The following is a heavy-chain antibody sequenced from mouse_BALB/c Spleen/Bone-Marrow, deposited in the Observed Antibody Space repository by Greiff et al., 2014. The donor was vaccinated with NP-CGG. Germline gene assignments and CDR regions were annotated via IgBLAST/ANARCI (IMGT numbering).Heavy chain of an antibody. V-gene: IGHV14-3*02. CDR1: GFNIKDTY. Sequence: EVQLQESGAELVTPGASVKLSCTASGFNIKDTYMHWVEQRPEQGLEWIGRIDPANGNTKYDPKFQGKATITADTSSNTAYLQLSSLTSEDTAVYYCVRGGSSYGWYFDVWGAGTTVTVSS. CDR2: IDPANGNT. J-gene: IGHJ1*01. D-gene: IGHD1-1*01. CDR3: VRGGSSYGWYFDV.